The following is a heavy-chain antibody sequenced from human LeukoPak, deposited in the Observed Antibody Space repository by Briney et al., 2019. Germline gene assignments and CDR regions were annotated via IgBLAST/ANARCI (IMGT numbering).Heavy chain of an antibody. Sequence: GGSLRLSCAASGFTFTDYYMSWIRQAPGKGLEWFSYISISGITIYYADSVKGRFTISRDNAKNSLYLQMNSLRAEDAAVYYCARGGGYGSGSSYYFDYWGQGTLVTVSS. D-gene: IGHD3-10*01. J-gene: IGHJ4*02. CDR3: ARGGGYGSGSSYYFDY. CDR1: GFTFTDYY. V-gene: IGHV3-11*01. CDR2: ISISGITI.